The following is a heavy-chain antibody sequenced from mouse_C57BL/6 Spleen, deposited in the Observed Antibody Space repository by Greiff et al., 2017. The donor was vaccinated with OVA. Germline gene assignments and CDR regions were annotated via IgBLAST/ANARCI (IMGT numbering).Heavy chain of an antibody. J-gene: IGHJ4*01. D-gene: IGHD2-4*01. Sequence: EVQGVESGGGLVKPGGSLKLSCAASGFTFSSYAMSWVRQTPEKRLEWVATISDGGSYTYYPDNVKGRFTISRDNAKNNLYLQMSHLKSEDTAMYYCARGNDYDGGYAMDYWGQGTSVTVSS. CDR1: GFTFSSYA. CDR3: ARGNDYDGGYAMDY. CDR2: ISDGGSYT. V-gene: IGHV5-4*01.